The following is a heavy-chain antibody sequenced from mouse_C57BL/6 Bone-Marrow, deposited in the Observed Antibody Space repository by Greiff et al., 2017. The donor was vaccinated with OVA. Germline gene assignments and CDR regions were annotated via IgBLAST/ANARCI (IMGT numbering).Heavy chain of an antibody. Sequence: QVQLQQSGAELARPGASVKMSCKASGYTFTSYTMHWVKQRPGQGLEWIGYINPSSGYTKYNQKFKDKATLTADKSSSTAYMQLSRLTSEDSAVYYCARRSKRWLVFDYWGQGTTLTVSS. J-gene: IGHJ2*01. CDR1: GYTFTSYT. V-gene: IGHV1-4*01. CDR3: ARRSKRWLVFDY. D-gene: IGHD2-3*01. CDR2: INPSSGYT.